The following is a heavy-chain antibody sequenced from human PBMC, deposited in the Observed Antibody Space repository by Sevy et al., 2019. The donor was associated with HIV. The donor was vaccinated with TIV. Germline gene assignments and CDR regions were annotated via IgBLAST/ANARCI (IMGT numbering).Heavy chain of an antibody. J-gene: IGHJ4*02. CDR1: GFTFSSYA. CDR3: ARDGDGGDYFDY. Sequence: GGSLRLSCAASGFTFSSYAMHWVRQAPGKGLEWVAVISYDGSNKYYADSVKGRFTISRDNSKNTLYLQMTSLRAEDTAVYYCARDGDGGDYFDYWGQGTLVTVSS. CDR2: ISYDGSNK. V-gene: IGHV3-30-3*01. D-gene: IGHD3-16*01.